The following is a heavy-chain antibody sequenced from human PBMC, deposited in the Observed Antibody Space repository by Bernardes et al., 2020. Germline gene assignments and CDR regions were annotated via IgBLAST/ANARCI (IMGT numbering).Heavy chain of an antibody. V-gene: IGHV1-2*06. J-gene: IGHJ3*02. CDR2: INPNSGGT. CDR3: ARVYYYGSGRSDGITFGGVIAEAFDI. CDR1: GYTFTGYY. Sequence: ASVKVSCKASGYTFTGYYMHWVRQAPGQGLEWMGRINPNSGGTNYAQKFQGRVTMTRDTSISTAYMELSRLRTDDTAVYYCARVYYYGSGRSDGITFGGVIAEAFDIWGQGTMVTVSS. D-gene: IGHD3-16*02.